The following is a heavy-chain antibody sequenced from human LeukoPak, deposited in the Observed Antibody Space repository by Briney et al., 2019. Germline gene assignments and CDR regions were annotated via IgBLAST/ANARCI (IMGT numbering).Heavy chain of an antibody. J-gene: IGHJ3*02. CDR2: IIPIFGTA. CDR3: ARDEPRDIYYDSSGYYPSGAFDI. Sequence: SVKVSCKASGGTFSSYAISWVRQAPGQGLEWMGRIIPIFGTANYAQKFQGRVTITTDESTSTAYMELSSLRSEDTAMYYCARDEPRDIYYDSSGYYPSGAFDIWGQGTMVTVSS. CDR1: GGTFSSYA. V-gene: IGHV1-69*05. D-gene: IGHD3-22*01.